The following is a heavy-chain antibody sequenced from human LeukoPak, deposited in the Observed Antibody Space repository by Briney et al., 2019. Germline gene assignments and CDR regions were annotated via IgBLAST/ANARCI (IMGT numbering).Heavy chain of an antibody. V-gene: IGHV3-30*03. CDR2: ISYDGSNK. J-gene: IGHJ3*02. CDR1: GFTFSSYS. Sequence: GGSLRLSCAASGFTFSSYSMNWVRQAPGKGLEWVAVISYDGSNKYYADSVKGRFTISRDNSKNTLYLQMNSLRAEDTAVYYCARVGRDGYNLGAFDIWGQGTMVTVSS. D-gene: IGHD5-24*01. CDR3: ARVGRDGYNLGAFDI.